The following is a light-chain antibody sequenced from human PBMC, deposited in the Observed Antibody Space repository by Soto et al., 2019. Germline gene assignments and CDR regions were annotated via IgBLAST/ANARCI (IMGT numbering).Light chain of an antibody. V-gene: IGKV1-5*01. J-gene: IGKJ2*01. CDR1: QSISSW. CDR2: DAS. Sequence: DIQMTQSPSTLSASVGDRVTITCRASQSISSWLAWYQQKPGKAPKLLIYDASSLESGVPSRFSGSGSGTEFTLTISILQPDDFATYYCQQYNSYSRYTFGQGTKVDIK. CDR3: QQYNSYSRYT.